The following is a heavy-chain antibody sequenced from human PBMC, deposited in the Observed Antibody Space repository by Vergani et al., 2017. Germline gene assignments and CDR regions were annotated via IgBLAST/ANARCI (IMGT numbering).Heavy chain of an antibody. V-gene: IGHV3-30-3*01. J-gene: IGHJ4*02. Sequence: QVQLVESGGGVVQPGRSLRLSCAASGFTFSSYAMHWVRQAPGKGLEWVAVISYDGSNKYYADSVKGRFTISRDNSKNTLYLQMNSLRAEDTAVYYCARHKGELLSGTYWGQGTLVTVSS. CDR1: GFTFSSYA. CDR3: ARHKGELLSGTY. CDR2: ISYDGSNK. D-gene: IGHD1-26*01.